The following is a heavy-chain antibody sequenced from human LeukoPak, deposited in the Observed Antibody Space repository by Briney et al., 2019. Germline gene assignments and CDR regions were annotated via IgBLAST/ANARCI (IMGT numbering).Heavy chain of an antibody. Sequence: GASVKVSCKASGYTFTGYYMHWVRQAPGQGLEWMGWINPNSGGTNYAQKFQGRVTMTRDTSISTAYMELSRLRSDDTAVYYCARVLVRCRSGGSCYSGDYYYYMDVWGKETTVTVSS. CDR1: GYTFTGYY. CDR2: INPNSGGT. J-gene: IGHJ6*03. CDR3: ARVLVRCRSGGSCYSGDYYYYMDV. V-gene: IGHV1-2*02. D-gene: IGHD2-15*01.